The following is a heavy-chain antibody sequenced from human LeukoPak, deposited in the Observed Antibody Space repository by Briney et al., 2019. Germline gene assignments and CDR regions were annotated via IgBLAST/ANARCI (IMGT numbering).Heavy chain of an antibody. Sequence: GGSLRLSCATSGFSFSSYAMSWVRQAPGKGLEWVSAMSSSDDGRYYAASVRGRFTISRDTSRSTLYLQMNSLRAEDTAVYYCARDRGGGDSIFDYWGQGTLVTVSS. D-gene: IGHD2-21*02. CDR2: MSSSDDGR. J-gene: IGHJ4*02. CDR1: GFSFSSYA. CDR3: ARDRGGGDSIFDY. V-gene: IGHV3-23*01.